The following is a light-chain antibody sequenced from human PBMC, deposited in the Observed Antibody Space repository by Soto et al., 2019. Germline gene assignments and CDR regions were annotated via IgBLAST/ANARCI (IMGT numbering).Light chain of an antibody. CDR3: QQGHNWPLT. V-gene: IGKV3-15*01. CDR1: QSISSE. CDR2: GAS. J-gene: IGKJ2*01. Sequence: EIVMTQSPATLSVSPGERATLSCRASQSISSELAWYQQRPGQPPRLLIYGASTRATGVPDRFTGSGSGSDFTLTISALQSEDFAVYDCQQGHNWPLTFGQGTRLEI.